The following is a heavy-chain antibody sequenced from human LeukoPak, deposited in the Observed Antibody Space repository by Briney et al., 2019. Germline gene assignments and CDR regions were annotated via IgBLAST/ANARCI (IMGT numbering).Heavy chain of an antibody. CDR3: TRERFRGPNYYFMDV. Sequence: SETLSLTCAVYGGSFSGYYWSWIRQPPGKGLEWIGEINHSGSTNYNPSLKSRVTISVDTSKNQFSLKLSSVTAADTAVYYCTRERFRGPNYYFMDVWGKGTTVTISS. J-gene: IGHJ6*03. V-gene: IGHV4-34*01. D-gene: IGHD3-10*01. CDR1: GGSFSGYY. CDR2: INHSGST.